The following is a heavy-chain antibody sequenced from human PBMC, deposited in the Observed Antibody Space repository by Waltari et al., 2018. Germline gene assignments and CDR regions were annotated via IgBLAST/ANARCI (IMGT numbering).Heavy chain of an antibody. D-gene: IGHD6-19*01. CDR2: INPNRGGT. CDR3: ARGGSTVSSGWYRGDY. V-gene: IGHV1-2*02. CDR1: GYTFTGYY. J-gene: IGHJ4*02. Sequence: QVQLVQSGAEVKKPGASVKVSCKASGYTFTGYYMHWVRQAPGQGLECMGWINPNRGGTNYEQKCQGRVTRTRDPSIRTAYMELSRLRSDDTAVYYCARGGSTVSSGWYRGDYWGQGTLVTVSS.